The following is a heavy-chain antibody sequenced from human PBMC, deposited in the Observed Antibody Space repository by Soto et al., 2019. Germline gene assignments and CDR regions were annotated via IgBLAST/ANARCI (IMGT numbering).Heavy chain of an antibody. D-gene: IGHD1-7*01. CDR3: ARDLSGTTGLYYYYYGMDV. V-gene: IGHV4-30-4*01. CDR2: IYYSGST. J-gene: IGHJ6*02. Sequence: QVQLQESGPGLVKPSQTLSLTCTVSGGSISSGDYYWSWIRQPPGKGLEWIGYIYYSGSTYYNPSLKSRVTISVDTSNNQFSLKLSSVTAADTAVYYCARDLSGTTGLYYYYYGMDVWGQGTTVTVSS. CDR1: GGSISSGDYY.